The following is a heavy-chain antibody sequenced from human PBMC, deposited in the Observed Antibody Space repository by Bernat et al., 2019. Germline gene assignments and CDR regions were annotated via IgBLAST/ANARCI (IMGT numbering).Heavy chain of an antibody. J-gene: IGHJ4*02. V-gene: IGHV3-73*01. Sequence: EVQLVESGGGLVQPGGSLRLSCAASGFTFSTYWMSWVRQASGKGLEWVGRIRSKANSYATAYAASVKGRFTISRDDSKNTAYLQMNSLKTEDTAVYYCTRHGIEVAGFEDYWGQGTLVTVSS. CDR2: IRSKANSYAT. CDR1: GFTFSTYW. D-gene: IGHD6-19*01. CDR3: TRHGIEVAGFEDY.